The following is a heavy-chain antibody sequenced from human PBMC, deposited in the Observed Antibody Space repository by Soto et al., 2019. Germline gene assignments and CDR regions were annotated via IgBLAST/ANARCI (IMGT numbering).Heavy chain of an antibody. CDR3: ARAAHYSSPFRWFDP. J-gene: IGHJ5*02. V-gene: IGHV4-31*03. Sequence: SETLSLTCTVSGGTISSGGYYWSRIRQHPGKGLEWIGYIYYSGSTYYNPSLKSRVTIPVDTSKNQFSLKLSSVTAADTAVYYCARAAHYSSPFRWFDPWGQGTLVTVSS. CDR1: GGTISSGGYY. D-gene: IGHD6-13*01. CDR2: IYYSGST.